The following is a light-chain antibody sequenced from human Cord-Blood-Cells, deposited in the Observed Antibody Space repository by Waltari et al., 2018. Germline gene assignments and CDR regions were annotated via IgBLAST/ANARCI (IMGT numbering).Light chain of an antibody. J-gene: IGLJ3*02. CDR2: DVS. Sequence: QSALTQPASVSGSPGQSITISCTGTSSDVGGYNYVSWYQQHPGKAPKLMIYDVSNRPSGVSNRFSGSKSGKTASLTISGRQAEDEADYYCSSYTSSSTLGMFGGGTKLTVL. V-gene: IGLV2-14*03. CDR1: SSDVGGYNY. CDR3: SSYTSSSTLGM.